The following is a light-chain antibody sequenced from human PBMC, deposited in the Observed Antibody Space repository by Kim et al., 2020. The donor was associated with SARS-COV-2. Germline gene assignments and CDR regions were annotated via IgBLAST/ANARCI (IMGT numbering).Light chain of an antibody. V-gene: IGKV3-20*01. CDR3: QQYGSSPRT. Sequence: ETVLTQSPGTLSLSPGERATLSCRASLSVSNYLAWYQQKPGQAPRLLIYDASTRATGTPDRFSGSGSGTDFTLTISRLEPEDFAVYFCQQYGSSPRTFGQGTKVDIK. CDR2: DAS. CDR1: LSVSNY. J-gene: IGKJ1*01.